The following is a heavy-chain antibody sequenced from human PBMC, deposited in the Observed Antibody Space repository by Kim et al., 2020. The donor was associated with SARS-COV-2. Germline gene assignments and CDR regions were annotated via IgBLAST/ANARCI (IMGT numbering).Heavy chain of an antibody. V-gene: IGHV4-59*01. CDR1: GDSITFYY. CDR3: ARMEIGDYYDSQWYFDY. CDR2: MYKSGRS. J-gene: IGHJ4*02. D-gene: IGHD3-22*01. Sequence: SETLSLTCTLSGDSITFYYLSWIRQPPGKGLEWIGYMYKSGRSNYNSSLKSRVSMSLDTSKKQFSLTLSSVTAADTAVYFCARMEIGDYYDSQWYFDYWGQGTLVTVSS.